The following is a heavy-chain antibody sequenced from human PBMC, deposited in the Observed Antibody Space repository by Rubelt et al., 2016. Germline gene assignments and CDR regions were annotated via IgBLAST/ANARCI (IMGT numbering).Heavy chain of an antibody. Sequence: MQLVQSGGGVVQPGRSLRLSCAASGFTFSSYAMHWVRQAPGKGLEWVAVISYDGSNKYYADSVKGRFTISRDNSKNTLYLQMNSLRTEDTAVYYCSTGGYYLDYWGQGTLVTVSS. V-gene: IGHV3-30*04. CDR2: ISYDGSNK. J-gene: IGHJ4*02. D-gene: IGHD1-14*01. CDR1: GFTFSSYA. CDR3: STGGYYLDY.